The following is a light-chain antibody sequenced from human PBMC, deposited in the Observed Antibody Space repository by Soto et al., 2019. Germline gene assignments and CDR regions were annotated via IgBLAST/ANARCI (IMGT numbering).Light chain of an antibody. CDR1: QDISNY. V-gene: IGKV1-33*01. J-gene: IGKJ2*01. Sequence: DIQMTQSPSSLSASVGDRVTITCQVSQDISNYLNWYQQKPGKAPKLLIYDASNLETGVPSRFSVSGSVTDFTFTISSLQPEDIATYYCQQYHNPSMYTFGQGTKLEIK. CDR3: QQYHNPSMYT. CDR2: DAS.